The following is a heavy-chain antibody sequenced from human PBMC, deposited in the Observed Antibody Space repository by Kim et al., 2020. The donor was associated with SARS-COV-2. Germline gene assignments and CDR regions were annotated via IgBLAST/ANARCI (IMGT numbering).Heavy chain of an antibody. CDR2: TSGSGGDT. CDR3: AKDPCSSGNCYSGQLDY. CDR1: GFTFSNYA. J-gene: IGHJ4*02. V-gene: IGHV3-23*01. Sequence: GGSLRLSCAASGFTFSNYALSWVRQAPGKGLEWVSGTSGSGGDTYYADSVKGRFTISRDNSKNTLSLQMNSLRVEDTAVYYCAKDPCSSGNCYSGQLDYWGQGTLVTVSS. D-gene: IGHD2-15*01.